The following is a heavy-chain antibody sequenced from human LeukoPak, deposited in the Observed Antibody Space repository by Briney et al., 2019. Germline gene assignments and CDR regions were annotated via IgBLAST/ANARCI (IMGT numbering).Heavy chain of an antibody. CDR1: GFTFDDYA. V-gene: IGHV3-9*01. CDR3: AKDSRAVAELPDAFDI. Sequence: GRSLRLSCAASGFTFDDYAMHWVRQAPGKGLEWVSGISWNSGSIGYADSVKGRFTISRDNAKNSLYPQMNSLRAEDTALYYCAKDSRAVAELPDAFDIWGQGTMVTVSS. D-gene: IGHD6-19*01. CDR2: ISWNSGSI. J-gene: IGHJ3*02.